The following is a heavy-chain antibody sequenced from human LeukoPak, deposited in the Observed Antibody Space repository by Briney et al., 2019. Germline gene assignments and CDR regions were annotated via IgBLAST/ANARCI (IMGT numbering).Heavy chain of an antibody. D-gene: IGHD2-8*01. J-gene: IGHJ4*02. CDR2: INPNSGST. CDR3: ARGTNGFDY. V-gene: IGHV1-2*02. CDR1: GYTFTGYY. Sequence: ASVKVSCKASGYTFTGYYMHWVRQAPGQGLEWMGWINPNSGSTNYAQKFQGRVTITRDTSITTAYMELSRLRADYTAVYYCARGTNGFDYWGQGTLVTVSS.